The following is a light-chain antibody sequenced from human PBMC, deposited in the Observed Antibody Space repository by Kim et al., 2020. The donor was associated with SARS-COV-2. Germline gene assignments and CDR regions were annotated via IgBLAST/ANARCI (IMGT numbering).Light chain of an antibody. CDR1: QSVSRIF. CDR3: LQYGSSPPIT. V-gene: IGKV3-20*01. Sequence: PGERATLSCRASQSVSRIFLAWYQQKPGQAPRLLIYGASSRATGIPDRFSGSGSGTDFTLTISRLEPEDFAVYHCLQYGSSPPITFGQRTRLEIK. CDR2: GAS. J-gene: IGKJ5*01.